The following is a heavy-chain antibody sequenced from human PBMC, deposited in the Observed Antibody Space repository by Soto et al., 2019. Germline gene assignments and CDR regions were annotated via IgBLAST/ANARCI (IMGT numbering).Heavy chain of an antibody. V-gene: IGHV4-61*01. CDR3: ARAEGLRVANWFDP. Sequence: SETLSLTCTVSGGSVSSGSYYWSWIRQPPGKGLEWIGYIYYSGSTNYNPSLKSRVTISVDTSKNQFSLKLSSVTAADTAVYYCARAEGLRVANWFDPWGQGTLVTRLL. CDR1: GGSVSSGSYY. J-gene: IGHJ5*02. CDR2: IYYSGST. D-gene: IGHD5-12*01.